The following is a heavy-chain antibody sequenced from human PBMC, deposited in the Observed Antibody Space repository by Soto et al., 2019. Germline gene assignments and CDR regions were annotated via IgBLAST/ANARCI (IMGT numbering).Heavy chain of an antibody. CDR2: ISYDGSNK. D-gene: IGHD3-3*01. CDR1: GFTFSSYG. CDR3: AKGPRHYDFWSGPFDY. J-gene: IGHJ4*02. Sequence: SLRLSCAASGFTFSSYGMHWVRQAPGKGLEWVAVISYDGSNKYYADSVKGRFTISRDNSKNTLYLQMNSLRAEDTAVYYCAKGPRHYDFWSGPFDYWGQGTLVTVSS. V-gene: IGHV3-30*18.